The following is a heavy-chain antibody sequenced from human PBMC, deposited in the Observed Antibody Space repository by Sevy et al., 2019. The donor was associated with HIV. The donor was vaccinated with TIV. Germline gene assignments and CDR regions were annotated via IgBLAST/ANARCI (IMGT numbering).Heavy chain of an antibody. CDR1: GFTFTTSW. Sequence: GGSLRLSCAASGFTFTTSWMNWVRLAPGKGLEWVANINEDGSDKDYVDSVKGRFTVSRDNAKNSLYLQMNSLRVEDTVVYFCAKMGASGVYWGQGTVVTVSS. V-gene: IGHV3-7*03. J-gene: IGHJ4*02. CDR2: INEDGSDK. D-gene: IGHD3-16*01. CDR3: AKMGASGVY.